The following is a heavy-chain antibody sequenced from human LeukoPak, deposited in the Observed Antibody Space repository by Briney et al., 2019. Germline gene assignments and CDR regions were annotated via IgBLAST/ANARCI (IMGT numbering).Heavy chain of an antibody. D-gene: IGHD5-24*01. CDR2: ICSSIGCT. CDR1: AFTFSSHP. V-gene: IGHV3-23*01. CDR3: TKARWLQFYYFDY. J-gene: IGHJ4*02. Sequence: GGSLRLSCAASAFTFSSHPMGWVRRAPGKGLEWVSSICSSIGCTYYADSVRGRFAISRDDSKNTLYLQMNSLRAEDTAVYYCTKARWLQFYYFDYWGQGTLVTVSS.